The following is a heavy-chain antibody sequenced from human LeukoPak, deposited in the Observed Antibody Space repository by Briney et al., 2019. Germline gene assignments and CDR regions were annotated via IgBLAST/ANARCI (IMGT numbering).Heavy chain of an antibody. Sequence: PGGSLRLSCAASGFTFSSYDMKWVRQAPGKGLEWVSYISSSGSTIHYADSVKGRFTISRDNAKSSLYLQMNSLRAEDTAVYYCARQHNYVSGSYLLSWGQGTLVTVSS. CDR3: ARQHNYVSGSYLLS. CDR1: GFTFSSYD. V-gene: IGHV3-48*03. CDR2: ISSSGSTI. D-gene: IGHD3-10*01. J-gene: IGHJ4*02.